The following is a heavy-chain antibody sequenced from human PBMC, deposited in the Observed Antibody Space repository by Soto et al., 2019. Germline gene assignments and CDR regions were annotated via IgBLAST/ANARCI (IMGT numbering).Heavy chain of an antibody. CDR2: IKQDGSEE. D-gene: IGHD3-22*01. CDR1: GFTFSSYW. V-gene: IGHV3-7*01. CDR3: ARYPKPYDSSAYYYY. J-gene: IGHJ4*02. Sequence: GESLKISCAASGFTFSSYWMSWVRQAPGKGLEWVATIKQDGSEEYYVHSVKGRFTISRDNAKNSLDLQMNSLGAEDTAVYYCARYPKPYDSSAYYYYWGQGTLVTVSS.